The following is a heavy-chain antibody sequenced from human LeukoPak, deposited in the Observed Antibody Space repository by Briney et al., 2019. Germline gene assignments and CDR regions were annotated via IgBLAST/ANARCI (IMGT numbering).Heavy chain of an antibody. CDR2: ISGSGDRT. J-gene: IGHJ3*02. D-gene: IGHD3-3*01. V-gene: IGHV3-23*01. Sequence: GGSLRLSCAASGFTFRSYAMTWVRQAPGKGPEWVSGISGSGDRTYYTDSLKGRFTISRDNSKNTLDLQMNSLRAEDTAVYYCAKRDPDDYYTGLHVFDIWGQGTMVTVSS. CDR3: AKRDPDDYYTGLHVFDI. CDR1: GFTFRSYA.